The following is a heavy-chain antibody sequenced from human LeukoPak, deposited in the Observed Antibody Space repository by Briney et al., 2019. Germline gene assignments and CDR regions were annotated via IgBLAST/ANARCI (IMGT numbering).Heavy chain of an antibody. V-gene: IGHV3-72*01. D-gene: IGHD2-21*02. CDR3: ATSVVPATPFDY. Sequence: SGGSLRLSCAASGFTFSSYTLSWVRQAPGKGLEWVGRSRNKANSYTTEYAASVEGRFTISRDDSKNSMFLHMNSLKTEDTAIYYCATSVVPATPFDYWGQGTLVTVSS. CDR1: GFTFSSYT. J-gene: IGHJ4*02. CDR2: SRNKANSYTT.